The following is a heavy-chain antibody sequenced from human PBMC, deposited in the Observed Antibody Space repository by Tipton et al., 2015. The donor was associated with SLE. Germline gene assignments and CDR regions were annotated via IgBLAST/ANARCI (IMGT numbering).Heavy chain of an antibody. CDR3: ARDREVAGWLGTFDI. CDR2: ISGSGGST. V-gene: IGHV3-23*01. Sequence: SLRLSCTASGFTFSSYAMSWVRQAPGKGLEWVSGISGSGGSTYYADSVKGRFTISRDNSKNTLYLQMNSLRAEDTALYHCARDREVAGWLGTFDIWGQGTMVTVSS. J-gene: IGHJ3*02. D-gene: IGHD6-19*01. CDR1: GFTFSSYA.